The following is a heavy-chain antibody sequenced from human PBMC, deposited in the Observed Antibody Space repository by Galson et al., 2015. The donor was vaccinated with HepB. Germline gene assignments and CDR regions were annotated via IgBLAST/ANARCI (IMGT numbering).Heavy chain of an antibody. CDR2: ISAYNGNT. Sequence: SVKVSCKASGYTFTCYGISWVRQAPGQGLEWMGWISAYNGNTNYAQKLQGRVTMTTDTSTSTAYMELRSLRSDDTAVYYCARDPDTAMVTPFDYWGQGTLVTVSS. CDR3: ARDPDTAMVTPFDY. J-gene: IGHJ4*02. D-gene: IGHD5-18*01. CDR1: GYTFTCYG. V-gene: IGHV1-18*01.